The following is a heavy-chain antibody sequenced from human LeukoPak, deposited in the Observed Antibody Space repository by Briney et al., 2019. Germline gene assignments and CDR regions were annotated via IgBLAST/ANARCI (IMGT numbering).Heavy chain of an antibody. Sequence: LPGLSLTLSCAAPGFTFSSSAMHWVRQAPGKGLEWVAIISYDGSNKYCADSVKGRFTISRDNSRNTLYLQMNSLRAEDTAVYYCARDRSSSWYYFDFDYWGQGTLVTVSS. D-gene: IGHD6-13*01. CDR2: ISYDGSNK. CDR1: GFTFSSSA. J-gene: IGHJ4*02. V-gene: IGHV3-30-3*01. CDR3: ARDRSSSWYYFDFDY.